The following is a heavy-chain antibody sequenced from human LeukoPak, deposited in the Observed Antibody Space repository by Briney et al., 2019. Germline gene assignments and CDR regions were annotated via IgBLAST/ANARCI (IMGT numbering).Heavy chain of an antibody. Sequence: SETLSLTCTVSGGSISSYYWSWIRQPPGKGLEWIGYIYYSGSTNYNPSLKSRVTISVDTSKNQFSLKLSSVTAADTAVYYCASGGDFGELLSIDYWGQGTLVTVSS. CDR3: ASGGDFGELLSIDY. J-gene: IGHJ4*02. V-gene: IGHV4-59*01. CDR1: GGSISSYY. CDR2: IYYSGST. D-gene: IGHD3-10*01.